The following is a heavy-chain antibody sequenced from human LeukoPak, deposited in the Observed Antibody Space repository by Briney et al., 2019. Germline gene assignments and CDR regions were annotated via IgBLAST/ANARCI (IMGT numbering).Heavy chain of an antibody. CDR3: ARLYFWSGYIDY. CDR2: IYTSGST. V-gene: IGHV4-4*09. CDR1: GGSISSYY. D-gene: IGHD3-3*01. J-gene: IGHJ4*02. Sequence: SETLSLTCTVSGGSISSYYWSWIRQPPGKGLEWIGYIYTSGSTNYNPSLKSRVTVSVDTSKNQFSLKLSSVTAADTAVYYCARLYFWSGYIDYWGQGTLVTVSS.